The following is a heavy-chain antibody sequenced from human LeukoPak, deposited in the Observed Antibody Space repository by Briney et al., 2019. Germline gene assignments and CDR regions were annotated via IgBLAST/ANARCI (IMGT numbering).Heavy chain of an antibody. CDR3: AKGGWSLDI. Sequence: SETLSLTCTVSGGSISGSYWSWIRQSPGKGLEWIGYIYYNGNTDYNPSLRSRLTMSVDTSKNQFSLKLTSVTAADTALYYCAKGGWSLDIWGQGTMLSVPS. CDR1: GGSISGSY. J-gene: IGHJ3*02. V-gene: IGHV4-59*03. CDR2: IYYNGNT. D-gene: IGHD6-19*01.